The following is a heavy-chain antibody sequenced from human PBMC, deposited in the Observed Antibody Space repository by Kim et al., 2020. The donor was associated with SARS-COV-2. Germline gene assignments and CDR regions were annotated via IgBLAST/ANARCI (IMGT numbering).Heavy chain of an antibody. CDR1: GFTFSNYG. CDR3: SRTYNSEWNGPPLDY. D-gene: IGHD2-8*01. V-gene: IGHV3-33*01. CDR2: IWYDGDNT. Sequence: GGSLRLSCTASGFTFSNYGMHWVRQASGKGLEWVAGIWYDGDNTYYADSVKGRFPISRDNSKDTLYLQMNSLRADDTAVYYCSRTYNSEWNGPPLDYWGQGTLVTV. J-gene: IGHJ4*02.